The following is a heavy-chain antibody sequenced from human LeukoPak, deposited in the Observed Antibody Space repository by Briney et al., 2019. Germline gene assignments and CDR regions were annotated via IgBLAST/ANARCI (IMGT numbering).Heavy chain of an antibody. CDR2: IYISGST. CDR3: ARFYYDSSGSSHHDAFDI. CDR1: GGSISSYY. D-gene: IGHD3-22*01. V-gene: IGHV4-4*07. J-gene: IGHJ3*02. Sequence: SETLSLTCTVSGGSISSYYWSWIRQPAGKGLEWIGRIYISGSTNYNPSLKSRVTMSVDTSKNQFSLKLSSVTAADTAVYYCARFYYDSSGSSHHDAFDIWGQGTMVTVSS.